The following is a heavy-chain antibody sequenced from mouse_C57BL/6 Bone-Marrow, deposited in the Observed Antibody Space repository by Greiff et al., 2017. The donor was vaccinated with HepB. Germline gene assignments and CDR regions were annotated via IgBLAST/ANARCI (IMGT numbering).Heavy chain of an antibody. J-gene: IGHJ2*01. Sequence: QVQLQQSGAELVKPGASVKISCKASGYAFSSYWMNWVKQRPGKGLEWIGQIYPGDGDTNYNGKFKGKATLTADKSSSTAYMQLSSLTSEDSAVYFCARFDYDVDFDYWGQGTTLTVSS. CDR1: GYAFSSYW. V-gene: IGHV1-80*01. D-gene: IGHD2-4*01. CDR3: ARFDYDVDFDY. CDR2: IYPGDGDT.